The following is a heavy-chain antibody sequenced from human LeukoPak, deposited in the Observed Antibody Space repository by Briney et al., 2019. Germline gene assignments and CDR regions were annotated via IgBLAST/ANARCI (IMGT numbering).Heavy chain of an antibody. CDR3: ASPRVATTKWADAFDI. J-gene: IGHJ3*02. CDR1: GYRFTSYW. CDR2: LFPGDSDT. Sequence: GEPLQTSSKASGYRFTSYWIGGVPQLHGKGLEWRGILFPGDSDTRYSPSFQGQVTISADKSISTAYLQWSSLKASDTAMYYCASPRVATTKWADAFDIWGQGTMVTVSS. D-gene: IGHD5-12*01. V-gene: IGHV5-51*01.